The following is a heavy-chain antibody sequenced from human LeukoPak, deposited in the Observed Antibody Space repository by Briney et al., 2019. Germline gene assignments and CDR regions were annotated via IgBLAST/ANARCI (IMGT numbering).Heavy chain of an antibody. J-gene: IGHJ4*02. D-gene: IGHD1/OR15-1a*01. CDR3: TTNKDS. Sequence: GGSLRLSCAASGFIFSNAWMSWVGQAPGKGLEWVGRIKSETDGGTTDYAAPVKGRFTISRDDSKSTLFLQMNSLISEDTAVYYCTTNKDSWGQGTLVTVSS. CDR1: GFIFSNAW. V-gene: IGHV3-15*01. CDR2: IKSETDGGTT.